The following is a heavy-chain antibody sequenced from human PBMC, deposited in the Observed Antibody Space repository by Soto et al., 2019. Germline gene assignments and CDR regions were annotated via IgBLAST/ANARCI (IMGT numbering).Heavy chain of an antibody. D-gene: IGHD3-3*01. J-gene: IGHJ5*02. CDR1: GGSIRSGDYY. Sequence: QVQLQESGPGLVKPSQTLSLTCTVSGGSIRSGDYYWGWIRQHPGKGLEWIGYIYYSGSTYYNPSLKSRVTISVDTSKNQFSLKLSSVTAADTAVYYCARWWSGSRQGFDPWGQGTLVTVSS. CDR2: IYYSGST. CDR3: ARWWSGSRQGFDP. V-gene: IGHV4-31*03.